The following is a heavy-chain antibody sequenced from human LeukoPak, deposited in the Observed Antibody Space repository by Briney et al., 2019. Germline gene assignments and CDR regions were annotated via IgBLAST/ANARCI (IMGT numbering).Heavy chain of an antibody. CDR1: GGSFSGYY. V-gene: IGHV4-34*01. CDR3: ARVCSGGSCHLNDAFDI. Sequence: SETLSLTCAVYGGSFSGYYWSWIRQPPGKGLEWIGEINHSGSTNYNPSLKSRVTISVDTSKNQFSLKLSSVTAADTAVYYCARVCSGGSCHLNDAFDIWGQGTMVTVSS. J-gene: IGHJ3*02. CDR2: INHSGST. D-gene: IGHD2-15*01.